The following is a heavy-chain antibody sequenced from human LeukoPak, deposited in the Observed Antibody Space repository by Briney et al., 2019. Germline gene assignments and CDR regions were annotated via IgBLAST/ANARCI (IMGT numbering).Heavy chain of an antibody. Sequence: PGGSLRLSCTASGFTFGDYAMSWVRQAPGKGLEWVGFIRSKAYGGTTEYAASVKGRFTISRDDSKSIAYLQMNSLRAEDTAVYYCAKVLVVGYDYWGQGTLVTVSS. J-gene: IGHJ4*02. D-gene: IGHD3-22*01. CDR1: GFTFGDYA. CDR3: AKVLVVGYDY. V-gene: IGHV3-49*04. CDR2: IRSKAYGGTT.